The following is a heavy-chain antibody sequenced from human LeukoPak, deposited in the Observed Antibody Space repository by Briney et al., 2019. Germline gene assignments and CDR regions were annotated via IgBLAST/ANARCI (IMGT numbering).Heavy chain of an antibody. J-gene: IGHJ4*02. CDR1: GFTVSSNY. Sequence: PGGSLRLSCAASGFTVSSNYMSWVRQAPGKGLEWVSVIYSGGSTYYADSVKGRFTISRDNSKNTLYLQMNSLRAEDTAVYYCARDVLSRLYEPNPVWGQGTLVTVSS. V-gene: IGHV3-53*01. CDR3: ARDVLSRLYEPNPV. D-gene: IGHD3-3*01. CDR2: IYSGGST.